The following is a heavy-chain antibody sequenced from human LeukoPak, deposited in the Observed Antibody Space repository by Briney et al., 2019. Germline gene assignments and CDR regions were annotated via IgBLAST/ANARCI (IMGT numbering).Heavy chain of an antibody. Sequence: GGSLRLSCAAPGFTFSSYSMNWVRQAPGKGLEWVSSISSSSSYIYYADSVKGRLTISRDNAKNSLYLQMNSLRAEDTAVYYCARGYYDSSGYYSYWGQGTLVTVSS. CDR1: GFTFSSYS. CDR2: ISSSSSYI. V-gene: IGHV3-21*01. J-gene: IGHJ4*02. CDR3: ARGYYDSSGYYSY. D-gene: IGHD3-22*01.